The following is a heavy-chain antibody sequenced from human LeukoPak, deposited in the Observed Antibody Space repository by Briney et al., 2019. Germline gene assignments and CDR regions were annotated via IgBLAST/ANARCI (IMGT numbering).Heavy chain of an antibody. Sequence: GASVKVSCKTSGGTFLSHTFSWVRQAPGQGLEWMGKITPVINTANYAQTFQGRVSIYADKSTTTVHVDLSDLRPDDTAVYYCARVNLRGSNYNWFDPWGQGTRVTVSS. CDR3: ARVNLRGSNYNWFDP. CDR2: ITPVINTA. CDR1: GGTFLSHT. V-gene: IGHV1-69*08. J-gene: IGHJ5*02. D-gene: IGHD1-26*01.